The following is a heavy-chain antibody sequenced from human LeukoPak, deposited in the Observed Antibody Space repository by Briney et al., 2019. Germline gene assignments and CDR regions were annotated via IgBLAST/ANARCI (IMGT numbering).Heavy chain of an antibody. J-gene: IGHJ4*02. CDR1: GFTVSSNY. Sequence: PGGSLRLSCAASGFTVSSNYMSWVRRAPGKGLEWVSVIYSGGSTYYADSVKGRFTISRDNSKNTLYLQMNSLRAEDTAVYYCARGRSRAAMGFDYWGQGTLVTVSS. CDR3: ARGRSRAAMGFDY. V-gene: IGHV3-66*02. D-gene: IGHD5-18*01. CDR2: IYSGGST.